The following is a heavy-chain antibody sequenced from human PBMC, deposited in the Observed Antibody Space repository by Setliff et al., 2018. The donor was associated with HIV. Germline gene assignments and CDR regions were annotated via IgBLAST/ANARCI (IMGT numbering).Heavy chain of an antibody. Sequence: SETLSLTCTVSGDSISSGNYYWTWIRQPAGKALEWIGRITNTGATEYNPSLKSRVTVSVDTSQNQFSLKLTSVTAADTAVYYCARGGGPDTNFDSWGRGTRVTVSS. CDR3: ARGGGPDTNFDS. CDR1: GDSISSGNYY. CDR2: ITNTGAT. V-gene: IGHV4-61*02. J-gene: IGHJ4*02.